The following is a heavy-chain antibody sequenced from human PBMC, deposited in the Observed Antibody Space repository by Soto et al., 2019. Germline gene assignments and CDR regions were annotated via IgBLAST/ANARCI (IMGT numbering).Heavy chain of an antibody. Sequence: GGSLRLSCAASGFTFSSYSMNWVRQAPGKGLEWVSSISSSSSYIYYADSVKGRLTISRDNAKNSLYLKMNSLRAEDTAVYYCARDRVSSSWYHYHYYGMDVWGQGTTVTVSS. CDR2: ISSSSSYI. V-gene: IGHV3-21*01. J-gene: IGHJ6*02. CDR3: ARDRVSSSWYHYHYYGMDV. D-gene: IGHD6-13*01. CDR1: GFTFSSYS.